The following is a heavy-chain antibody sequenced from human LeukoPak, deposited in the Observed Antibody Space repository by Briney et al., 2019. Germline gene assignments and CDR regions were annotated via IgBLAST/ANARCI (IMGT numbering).Heavy chain of an antibody. CDR2: IYSNGDT. Sequence: SQTLSLTCTVSGDSISSGTYYWSWIRQPAGKGLEWIGRIYSNGDTKFNPSLKSRVTISLDTSKNQFSLKLSSATAADTAVYYCASRHSKQQPYYYYMDIWGKGTTVTVSS. D-gene: IGHD6-13*01. CDR3: ASRHSKQQPYYYYMDI. V-gene: IGHV4-61*02. CDR1: GDSISSGTYY. J-gene: IGHJ6*03.